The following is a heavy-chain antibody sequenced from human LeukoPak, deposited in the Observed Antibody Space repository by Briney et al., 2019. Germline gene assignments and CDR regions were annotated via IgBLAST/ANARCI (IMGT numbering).Heavy chain of an antibody. CDR1: GYSFTNFE. Sequence: GASVKVSCKSSGYSFTNFEISWVRQAPGQGLEWMGWISGYNGNTNHAQKFQGRVTMTRDTSINTAYMDLSRLRSDDTAVYYCARGDYDILTGWPYWGQGTLVTVSS. D-gene: IGHD3-9*01. CDR2: ISGYNGNT. V-gene: IGHV1-18*01. CDR3: ARGDYDILTGWPY. J-gene: IGHJ4*02.